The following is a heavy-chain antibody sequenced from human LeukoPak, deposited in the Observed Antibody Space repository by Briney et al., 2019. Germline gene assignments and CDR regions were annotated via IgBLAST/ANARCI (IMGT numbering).Heavy chain of an antibody. CDR3: ARVGSRYCSGANCYDGF. D-gene: IGHD2-15*01. CDR2: ISYDGNNQ. Sequence: GMSLRLSCAVSGFAFSSLAMHWVRQAPGKGLEWVAFISYDGNNQYYADSVKGRFTISRDNSKNTLYLQMNNLRAEDTAIYYCARVGSRYCSGANCYDGFWGQGTLVSVSS. CDR1: GFAFSSLA. V-gene: IGHV3-30-3*01. J-gene: IGHJ4*02.